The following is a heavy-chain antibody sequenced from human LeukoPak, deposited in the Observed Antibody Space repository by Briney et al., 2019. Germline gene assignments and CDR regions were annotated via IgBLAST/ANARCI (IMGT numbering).Heavy chain of an antibody. V-gene: IGHV6-1*01. CDR2: TYYRSKWYN. D-gene: IGHD3-10*01. CDR3: ARTFFYDSGSYPFDY. CDR1: GDSFSSNSAA. J-gene: IGHJ4*02. Sequence: SQTLSLTCAISGDSFSSNSAAWNWIRQSPSRGLKWLGRTYYRSKWYNDYAVSVKSRITINPDTSKNQFSLQLNSVTPEDTAIYYCARTFFYDSGSYPFDYWGQGSLVTVSS.